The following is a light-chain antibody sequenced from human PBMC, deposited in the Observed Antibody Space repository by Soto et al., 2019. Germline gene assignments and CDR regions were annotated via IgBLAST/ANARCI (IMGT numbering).Light chain of an antibody. CDR1: QSVNSN. V-gene: IGKV3-15*01. CDR2: GAS. Sequence: ETVMTQSPATLSVSPGERATLSCRASQSVNSNLAWYQQKLGQAPRVLIYGASTRATGIPDRFSGSRSGTEFILTISSLQSEDFAVYYCQEYNTWPWTFGQGTKVEIK. CDR3: QEYNTWPWT. J-gene: IGKJ1*01.